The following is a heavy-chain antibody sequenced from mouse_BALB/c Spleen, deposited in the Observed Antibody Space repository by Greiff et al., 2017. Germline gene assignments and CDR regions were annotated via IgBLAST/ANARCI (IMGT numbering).Heavy chain of an antibody. D-gene: IGHD2-4*01. J-gene: IGHJ3*01. CDR3: ARWVYYDYDGVFAY. CDR1: GFTFSSYA. V-gene: IGHV5-6-5*01. CDR2: ISSGGST. Sequence: DVKLVESGGGLVKPGGSLKLSCAASGFTFSSYAMSWVRQTPEKRLEWVASISSGGSTYYPDSVKGRFTISRDNARNILYLQMSSLRSEDTAMYYCARWVYYDYDGVFAYWGQGTLVTVSA.